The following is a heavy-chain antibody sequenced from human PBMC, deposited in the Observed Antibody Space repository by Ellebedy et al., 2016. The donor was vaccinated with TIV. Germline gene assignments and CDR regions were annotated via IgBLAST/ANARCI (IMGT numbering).Heavy chain of an antibody. D-gene: IGHD6-19*01. V-gene: IGHV4-39*01. J-gene: IGHJ3*02. Sequence: GSLRLXXTVSGGSISSSSYYWGWIRQPPGKGLEWIGSIYYSGSTYYNPSLKSRVTISVDTSKNQFSLKLSSVTAADTAVYYCGGYSSGSDAFDIWGQGTMVTVSS. CDR3: GGYSSGSDAFDI. CDR2: IYYSGST. CDR1: GGSISSSSYY.